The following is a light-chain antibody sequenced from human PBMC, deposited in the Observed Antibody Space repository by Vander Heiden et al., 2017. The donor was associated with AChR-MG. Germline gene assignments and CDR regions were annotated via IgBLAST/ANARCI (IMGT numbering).Light chain of an antibody. J-gene: IGKJ2*01. CDR3: QQCYGNPFT. CDR2: AAS. CDR1: QTISSY. V-gene: IGKV1-39*01. Sequence: DIQMTQSPSSLSASVGDRVTITCRASQTISSYLNWYQQEPGKAPKLLIYAASSLQSGVPSRFSASGSGTDFSLTISSLQPEDSATYYCQQCYGNPFTFGQGTKLEIK.